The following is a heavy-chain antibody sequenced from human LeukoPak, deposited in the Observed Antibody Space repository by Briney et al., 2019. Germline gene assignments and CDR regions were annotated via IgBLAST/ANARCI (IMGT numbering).Heavy chain of an antibody. CDR1: GYTFTSYG. J-gene: IGHJ3*02. Sequence: ASVKVSCKASGYTFTSYGISWVRQAPGQGLEGMGWISAYNGNTNYAQKLQGRVTMTTDTSTSTAYMELRSLRSDDTAVYYCARGGSYNWNGLDAFDIWRQGTMVSVFS. V-gene: IGHV1-18*01. D-gene: IGHD1-1*01. CDR3: ARGGSYNWNGLDAFDI. CDR2: ISAYNGNT.